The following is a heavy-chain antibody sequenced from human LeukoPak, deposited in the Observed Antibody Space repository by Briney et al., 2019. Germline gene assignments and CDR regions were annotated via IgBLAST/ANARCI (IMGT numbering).Heavy chain of an antibody. CDR2: IYPGDSDT. CDR1: GYSFTSYW. V-gene: IGHV5-51*01. J-gene: IGHJ3*02. CDR3: ARPRGMIVVAGPDAFDI. D-gene: IGHD3-22*01. Sequence: GESLKISCKGSGYSFTSYWIGWVRQMPGKGLEWMGIIYPGDSDTRYSPSFQGQVTISADKSISTAYLQWSSLKASDTAMYYCARPRGMIVVAGPDAFDIWGQGTMVTVSS.